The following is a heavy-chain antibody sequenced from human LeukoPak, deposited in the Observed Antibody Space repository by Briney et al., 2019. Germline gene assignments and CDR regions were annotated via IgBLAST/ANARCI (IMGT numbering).Heavy chain of an antibody. CDR3: ARGMRGYSSSWLDY. CDR1: GGSISSYY. J-gene: IGHJ4*02. D-gene: IGHD6-13*01. V-gene: IGHV4-59*01. CDR2: IYYSGST. Sequence: SETLSLTCIVSGGSISSYYWSWIRQPPGKGLEWIGYIYYSGSTNYNPSLKSRVTISVDTSKNQFSLKLSSVAAADTAVYYCARGMRGYSSSWLDYWGQGTLVTVSS.